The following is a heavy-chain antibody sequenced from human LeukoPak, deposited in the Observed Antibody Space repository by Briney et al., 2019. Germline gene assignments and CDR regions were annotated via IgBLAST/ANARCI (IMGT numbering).Heavy chain of an antibody. CDR2: ISSGSGYI. CDR3: ARRYDSSGYYFDF. CDR1: GFTFSDYT. Sequence: GGSLRLSRAASGFTFSDYTMNWVRQAPGKGLEWVSSISSGSGYIYYADSVKGRFTISRDNAKNSLYLQMNSLRAEDTAMYYCARRYDSSGYYFDFWGQGTLVTVSS. D-gene: IGHD3-22*01. J-gene: IGHJ4*02. V-gene: IGHV3-21*01.